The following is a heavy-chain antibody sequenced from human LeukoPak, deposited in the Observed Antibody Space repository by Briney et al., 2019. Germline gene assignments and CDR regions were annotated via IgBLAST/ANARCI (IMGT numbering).Heavy chain of an antibody. J-gene: IGHJ6*03. CDR3: ARGNLGGFSYYYYYMDV. V-gene: IGHV4-34*01. D-gene: IGHD5-18*01. Sequence: SETLSLTCAVYGGSFSGYYWSWIRQPPGKGLEWIGEINHSGSTNYNPSLKSRVTISVDTSKNQFSLKLSSVTAADTAVYYCARGNLGGFSYYYYYMDVWGKGTTVTVSS. CDR2: INHSGST. CDR1: GGSFSGYY.